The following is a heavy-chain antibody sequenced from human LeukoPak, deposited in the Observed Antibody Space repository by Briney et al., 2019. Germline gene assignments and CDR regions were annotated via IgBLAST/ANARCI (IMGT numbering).Heavy chain of an antibody. V-gene: IGHV3-30*18. Sequence: GGSLRLSCEASGFSFSGYGIHWVRQAPGKGLEWAALISDDGSKKFYADSVKGRFTISRDNSRNTLYLQMNSLRAEDTAVYYCAKDRGYCSRISCYGDGMDVWGQGTTVTVSS. D-gene: IGHD2-2*01. J-gene: IGHJ6*02. CDR3: AKDRGYCSRISCYGDGMDV. CDR2: ISDDGSKK. CDR1: GFSFSGYG.